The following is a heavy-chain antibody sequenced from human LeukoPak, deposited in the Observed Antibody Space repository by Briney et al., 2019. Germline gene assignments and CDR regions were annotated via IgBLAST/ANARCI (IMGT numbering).Heavy chain of an antibody. J-gene: IGHJ3*01. CDR2: ISWNGVTA. CDR1: GFTFDDYA. V-gene: IGHV3-9*01. CDR3: L. Sequence: GGSLRLSCTASGFTFDDYAMHWVRQAPGKGLEWVSGISWNGVTADYADSVQGHFTLSRDNAKNSLYLEMNSLRPEDTALYYDLWGQGTMVTVSS.